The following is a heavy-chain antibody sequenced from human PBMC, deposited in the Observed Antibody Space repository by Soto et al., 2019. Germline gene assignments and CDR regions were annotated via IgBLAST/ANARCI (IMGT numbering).Heavy chain of an antibody. D-gene: IGHD6-13*01. CDR3: AKNGRAAAMYNWFDP. Sequence: EVQLLESGGGLVQPGGSLRLSCTGSGFTFSSYAMNWVRQAPVKGLECVSTISGSGGTTYYADSVKGRFTISRDNSKNTLYLQMSSLRAEDTAVYYCAKNGRAAAMYNWFDPWGQGTLVTVSS. J-gene: IGHJ5*02. V-gene: IGHV3-23*01. CDR1: GFTFSSYA. CDR2: ISGSGGTT.